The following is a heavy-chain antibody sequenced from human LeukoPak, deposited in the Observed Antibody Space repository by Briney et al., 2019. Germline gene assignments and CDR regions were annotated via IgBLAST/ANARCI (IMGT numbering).Heavy chain of an antibody. Sequence: GVSLRLSCAASGFTFRTYGMHWVRQAPGKGLEWVTVIWADGSTKDYAASVKGRFTISRDNSKNTLYLQMNSLRAEDTAVYYCATDSGNSPFDYWGQGTLVTVSS. CDR1: GFTFRTYG. D-gene: IGHD1-26*01. CDR2: IWADGSTK. CDR3: ATDSGNSPFDY. V-gene: IGHV3-33*01. J-gene: IGHJ4*02.